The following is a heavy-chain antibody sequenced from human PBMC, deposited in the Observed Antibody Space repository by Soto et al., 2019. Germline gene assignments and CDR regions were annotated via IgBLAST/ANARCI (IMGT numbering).Heavy chain of an antibody. CDR3: AIRYYDILTGYHYYFDE. V-gene: IGHV4-59*08. Sequence: SETLSLTCTVSGDSIRSYYWSWIRQPPGKGLEWIGQIYYGGNTNYNPSLKSRVIISLDTSKNQFSLEVRSVTAADTAVYYCAIRYYDILTGYHYYFDERGQGTQVTVSS. CDR1: GDSIRSYY. J-gene: IGHJ4*02. D-gene: IGHD3-9*01. CDR2: IYYGGNT.